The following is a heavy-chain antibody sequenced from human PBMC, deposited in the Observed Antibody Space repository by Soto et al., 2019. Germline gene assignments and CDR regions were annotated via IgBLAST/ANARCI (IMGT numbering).Heavy chain of an antibody. V-gene: IGHV3-23*01. CDR2: ISASGDAT. CDR3: AKKVTIYAVDHAEY. D-gene: IGHD3-3*01. Sequence: PGGSLRLSCAASGFTFSDFGMSWVRQAPGKGLEWVSVISASGDATYYAASVKGRFTLSRDNSKNTLYLQMNSLTVADTAVYYCAKKVTIYAVDHAEYWGQGTQVTVSS. J-gene: IGHJ4*02. CDR1: GFTFSDFG.